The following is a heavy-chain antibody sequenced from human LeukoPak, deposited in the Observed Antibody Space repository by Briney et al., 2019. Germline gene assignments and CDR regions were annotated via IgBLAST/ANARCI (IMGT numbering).Heavy chain of an antibody. CDR2: IKQDGSEK. V-gene: IGHV3-7*01. CDR1: GFAFESYW. CDR3: ARGSTGI. J-gene: IGHJ3*02. D-gene: IGHD2-8*02. Sequence: GGSLRLSCAASGFAFESYWMSWVRQAPGKGLEWVANIKQDGSEKYYVDSVKGRFTISRDNAKNSLYLQMNSLRAEDTAVYYCARGSTGIWGQGTMVTVSS.